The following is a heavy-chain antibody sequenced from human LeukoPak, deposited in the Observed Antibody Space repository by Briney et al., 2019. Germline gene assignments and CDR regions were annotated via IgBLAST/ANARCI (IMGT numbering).Heavy chain of an antibody. J-gene: IGHJ4*02. V-gene: IGHV4-30-2*01. CDR1: GGSISSGGYS. D-gene: IGHD6-13*01. CDR3: ARYSSSWKGSFDY. CDR2: IYHSGST. Sequence: SQTLSLTCAVSGGSISSGGYSWSWIRQPPGKGLEWIGYIYHSGSTYYNPSLKSRVTISVDRSKNQLSLKLSSVTAADTAVYYCARYSSSWKGSFDYWGQGTLVTVSS.